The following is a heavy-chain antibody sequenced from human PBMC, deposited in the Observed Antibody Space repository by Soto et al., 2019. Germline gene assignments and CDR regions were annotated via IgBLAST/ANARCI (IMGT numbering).Heavy chain of an antibody. D-gene: IGHD5-18*01. J-gene: IGHJ4*02. V-gene: IGHV4-39*01. Sequence: SETLSLTCIVSGDSISSSNYYWDWIRQPPGKGLEWIGSIYYSGSTYYNPSLKSRVTISVDTSKNQFSLKLSSVIAADTAVYYCARQVSGYSYEVDYWGQGTLVTVSS. CDR2: IYYSGST. CDR1: GDSISSSNYY. CDR3: ARQVSGYSYEVDY.